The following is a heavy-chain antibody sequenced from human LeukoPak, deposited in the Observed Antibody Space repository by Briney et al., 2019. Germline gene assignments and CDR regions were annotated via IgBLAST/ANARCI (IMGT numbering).Heavy chain of an antibody. CDR2: IWYDGSNK. Sequence: QTGGSLRLSCVASGFTFNSYGIHWVRQAPGKGLEWVAVIWYDGSNKYYADSVKGRFTISRDNSKNTLYLQMNSLRVDDTAVYYCASRSSLDGDPEWGQGTLVTVST. V-gene: IGHV3-33*01. CDR1: GFTFNSYG. CDR3: ASRSSLDGDPE. J-gene: IGHJ4*02. D-gene: IGHD2-2*01.